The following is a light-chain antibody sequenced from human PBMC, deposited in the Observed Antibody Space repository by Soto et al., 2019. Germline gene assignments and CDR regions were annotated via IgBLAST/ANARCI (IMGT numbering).Light chain of an antibody. CDR1: QSVSSN. Sequence: EIVMTQSPATLSVSPGERATLSCRASQSVSSNLAWYKQKPGQAPRLLIYGASTRATGIPTRYSGKGSGTEFTLTFSSLQSEDFAVYYCQQYNNWPLRTFGQGTKV. V-gene: IGKV3-15*01. J-gene: IGKJ1*01. CDR3: QQYNNWPLRT. CDR2: GAS.